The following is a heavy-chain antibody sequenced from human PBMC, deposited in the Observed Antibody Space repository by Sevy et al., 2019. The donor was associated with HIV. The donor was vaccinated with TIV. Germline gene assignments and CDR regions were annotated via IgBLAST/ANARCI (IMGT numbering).Heavy chain of an antibody. D-gene: IGHD3-3*01. CDR2: VYHSGST. V-gene: IGHV4-59*01. CDR3: ARVREVDFWSGSSYGMDV. CDR1: GDSISTYY. Sequence: SETLSLTCSVSGDSISTYYWSWIRQPPGKGLEWIGHVYHSGSTNYNPSLKSRVTMSVDTTKKQFSLKLRSVTAADTAVYYCARVREVDFWSGSSYGMDVWGQGTTVTVSS. J-gene: IGHJ6*02.